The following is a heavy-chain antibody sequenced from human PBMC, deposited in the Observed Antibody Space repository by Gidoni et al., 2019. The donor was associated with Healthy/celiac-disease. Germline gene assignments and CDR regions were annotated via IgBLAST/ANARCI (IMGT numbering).Heavy chain of an antibody. V-gene: IGHV3-21*01. CDR3: ARAGSDGSGSYYYFDY. CDR1: GFTFSSYS. D-gene: IGHD3-10*01. Sequence: EVQLVESGGGLVKPGGSLRLSCAASGFTFSSYSMNWVRQAPGKGLEWVSSISSSSSYIYYADSVKGRFTISRDNAKNSLYLQMNSLRAEDTAVYYCARAGSDGSGSYYYFDYWGQGTLVTVSS. J-gene: IGHJ4*02. CDR2: ISSSSSYI.